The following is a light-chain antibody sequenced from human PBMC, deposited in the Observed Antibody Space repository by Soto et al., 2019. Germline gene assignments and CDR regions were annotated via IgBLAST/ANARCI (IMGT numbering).Light chain of an antibody. J-gene: IGKJ2*01. Sequence: IVMTQSPATLTVSPGERATLSCRASQSVSRNLAWYQQKPGQAPRLLIYDASTRATSIPARFSGSGSGAEFTLSISSLQSDDFPVYYCQQYEDWTYTFGQGTK. V-gene: IGKV3-15*01. CDR3: QQYEDWTYT. CDR2: DAS. CDR1: QSVSRN.